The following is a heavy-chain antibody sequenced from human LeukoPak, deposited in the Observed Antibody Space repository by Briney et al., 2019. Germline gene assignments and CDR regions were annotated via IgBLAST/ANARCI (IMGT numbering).Heavy chain of an antibody. CDR2: IKQDGSEK. CDR1: GFTFTSYW. CDR3: TREGILAGVDY. V-gene: IGHV3-7*01. Sequence: GGSLRLSCAASGFTFTSYWMSWVRQAPGKGLEWVANIKQDGSEKNYVDSVKGRFTISRDNAKDSMSLQMNSLRAEDTAVYYCTREGILAGVDYWGQGTLVTVSS. D-gene: IGHD6-13*01. J-gene: IGHJ4*02.